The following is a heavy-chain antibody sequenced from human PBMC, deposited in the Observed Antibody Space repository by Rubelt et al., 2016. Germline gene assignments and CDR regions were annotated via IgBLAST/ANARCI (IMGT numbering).Heavy chain of an antibody. CDR2: IKSKTDGGTT. Sequence: EVHLVESGGGLVKPGGSLRLSCAASGFTFSNAWISWVRQAPGTGLEWVGRIKSKTDGGTTDYAAPVKGSFTISRDESKNTLYLQMNSLKTEDTAVYYCTTELSTMIVVVITSFYYWGQGTLVTVSS. V-gene: IGHV3-15*01. CDR1: GFTFSNAW. CDR3: TTELSTMIVVVITSFYY. J-gene: IGHJ4*02. D-gene: IGHD3-22*01.